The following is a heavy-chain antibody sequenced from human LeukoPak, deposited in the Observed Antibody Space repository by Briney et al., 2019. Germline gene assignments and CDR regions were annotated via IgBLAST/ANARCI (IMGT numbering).Heavy chain of an antibody. CDR1: GFTFNTYW. J-gene: IGHJ3*02. Sequence: PGGSLRLSCAASGFTFNTYWMNWVRQAPGKGLGRDSYISNSGSTIYYADSVKGRLTISRDNAKNSLYLQMNSLRAEDTAVYYCARGQYSSSWYGAFDIWGQGTMVTVSS. D-gene: IGHD6-13*01. CDR2: ISNSGSTI. CDR3: ARGQYSSSWYGAFDI. V-gene: IGHV3-48*03.